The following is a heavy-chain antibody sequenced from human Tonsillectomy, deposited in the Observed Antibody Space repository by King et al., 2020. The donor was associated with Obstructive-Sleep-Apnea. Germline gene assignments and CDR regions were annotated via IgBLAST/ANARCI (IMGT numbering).Heavy chain of an antibody. Sequence: VQLVESGGGVVQPGRSLRLSCPASGFTFSSYAMHWVRQAPGKGLEWGALISYDGSIKYYADSVTGRFTSSRDNSKNTRFLQMTSLSAVATALYYWARGDYFKSRVLRGDYYYGMDVWGQGTTVTVSS. J-gene: IGHJ6*02. V-gene: IGHV3-30-3*01. CDR1: GFTFSSYA. CDR3: ARGDYFKSRVLRGDYYYGMDV. D-gene: IGHD3-22*01. CDR2: ISYDGSIK.